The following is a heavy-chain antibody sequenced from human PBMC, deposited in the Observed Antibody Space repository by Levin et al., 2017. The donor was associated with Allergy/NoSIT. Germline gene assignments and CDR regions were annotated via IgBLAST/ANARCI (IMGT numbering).Heavy chain of an antibody. Sequence: PGGSLRLSCAASGFTFSSYAMSWVRQAPGKGLEWVSSISGSGDSTYYADSVKGRFTISRDNSKNTLYLQMNSLRAEDTAVYYCTKDRGTFLLNSFDPWGQGTLVTVSS. J-gene: IGHJ5*02. CDR3: TKDRGTFLLNSFDP. CDR1: GFTFSSYA. CDR2: ISGSGDST. D-gene: IGHD1-26*01. V-gene: IGHV3-23*01.